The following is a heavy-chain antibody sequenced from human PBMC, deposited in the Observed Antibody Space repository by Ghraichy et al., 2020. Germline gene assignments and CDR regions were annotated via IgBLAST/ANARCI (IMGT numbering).Heavy chain of an antibody. CDR2: INTNTGNP. CDR1: GYTFTSYG. CDR3: AREGSGSYRGRTLDI. J-gene: IGHJ3*02. D-gene: IGHD1-26*01. V-gene: IGHV7-4-1*02. Sequence: ALVKVSCKASGYTFTSYGMNWVRQAPGQGLEWMGWINTNTGNPTYAQGFTGRFVFSLDTSVSTAYLQISSLKAEDTAVYYCAREGSGSYRGRTLDIWGQGTMVTVSS.